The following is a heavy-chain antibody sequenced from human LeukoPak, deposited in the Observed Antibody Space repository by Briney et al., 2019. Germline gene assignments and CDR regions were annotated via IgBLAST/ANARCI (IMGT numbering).Heavy chain of an antibody. CDR2: ISGSASTI. CDR3: AREQGMDV. CDR1: GFTFSSYP. J-gene: IGHJ6*02. Sequence: GGSLRLSCAASGFTFSSYPLNWVRQAPGKGLEWVSYISGSASTIYYADSVKGRFTISRDNAKNSLYLQTNSLRAEDTAVYYCAREQGMDVWGQGTTVTVSS. V-gene: IGHV3-48*01.